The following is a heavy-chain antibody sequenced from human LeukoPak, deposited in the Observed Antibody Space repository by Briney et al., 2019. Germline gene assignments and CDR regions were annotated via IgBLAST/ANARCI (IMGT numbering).Heavy chain of an antibody. J-gene: IGHJ5*02. CDR2: IYYSGST. D-gene: IGHD1-1*01. V-gene: IGHV4-39*07. CDR3: ARDTYNWNDVAENWFDP. Sequence: SETLSLTCTVSGRSISSSSYYWGWIRQPPGTGLECIGRIYYSGSTYYNPSLKSRVTISVDTSKNQFSLKLSSMTAADTAVYYCARDTYNWNDVAENWFDPWGQGTLVTVSS. CDR1: GRSISSSSYY.